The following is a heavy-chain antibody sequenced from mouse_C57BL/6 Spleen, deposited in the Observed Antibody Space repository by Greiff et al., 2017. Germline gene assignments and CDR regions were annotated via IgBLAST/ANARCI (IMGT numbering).Heavy chain of an antibody. J-gene: IGHJ1*03. Sequence: VQLQQSGPGMVKPSQSLSLTCTVTGYSITSGYDWHWIRHFPGNKLEWMGYISYSGSTNYNPSLKSRISITHDTSKNHFFLKLNSVTTEDTATYYCARGEGNYWYFDVWGTGTTVTVSS. V-gene: IGHV3-1*01. D-gene: IGHD2-1*01. CDR2: ISYSGST. CDR3: ARGEGNYWYFDV. CDR1: GYSITSGYD.